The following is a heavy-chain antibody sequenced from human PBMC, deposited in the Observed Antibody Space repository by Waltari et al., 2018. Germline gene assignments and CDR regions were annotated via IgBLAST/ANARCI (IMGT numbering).Heavy chain of an antibody. D-gene: IGHD6-13*01. J-gene: IGHJ4*02. CDR2: IWYDGSNK. V-gene: IGHV3-33*01. Sequence: VQLVESGGGVVQPGRSLRLSCAASGFTFSSYGMHWVRQAPGKGLEWVAVIWYDGSNKYYADSVKGRFTISRDNSKNTLYLQMNSLRAEDTAVYYCAVIAAAGMGDDYWGQGTLVTVSS. CDR3: AVIAAAGMGDDY. CDR1: GFTFSSYG.